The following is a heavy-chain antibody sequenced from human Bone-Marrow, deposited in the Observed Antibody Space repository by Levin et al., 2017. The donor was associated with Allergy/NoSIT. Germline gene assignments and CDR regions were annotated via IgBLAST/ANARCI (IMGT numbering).Heavy chain of an antibody. CDR1: GFTFSSYA. CDR2: ISGSGGST. J-gene: IGHJ6*03. D-gene: IGHD2-2*02. V-gene: IGHV3-23*01. CDR3: AKEGDCSSTSCFTVSYYYYYMDV. Sequence: GGSLRLSCAASGFTFSSYAMSWVRQAPGKGLEWVSAISGSGGSTYYADSVKGRFTISRDNSKNTLYLQMNSLRAEDTAVYYCAKEGDCSSTSCFTVSYYYYYMDVWGKGTTVTVSS.